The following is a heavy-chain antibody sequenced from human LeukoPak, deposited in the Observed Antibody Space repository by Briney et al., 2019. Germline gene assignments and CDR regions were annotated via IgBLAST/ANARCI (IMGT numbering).Heavy chain of an antibody. CDR1: GGSISSYY. Sequence: SETLSLTCTVSGGSISSYYWSWIRQPPGKGLEWIGYIYYSGSTNYNPSLKSRVTISVDTSKNQFSLKLSSVTAADTAVYYCARDLGRHYDYVWGSYNAFDIWGQGTMVTVSS. J-gene: IGHJ3*02. D-gene: IGHD3-16*01. CDR3: ARDLGRHYDYVWGSYNAFDI. CDR2: IYYSGST. V-gene: IGHV4-59*01.